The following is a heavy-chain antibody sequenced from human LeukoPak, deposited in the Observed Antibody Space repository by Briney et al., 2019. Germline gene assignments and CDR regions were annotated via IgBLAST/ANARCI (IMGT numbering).Heavy chain of an antibody. CDR2: IYYSGST. V-gene: IGHV4-59*01. Sequence: SETLSLTCTVSGGSISSYYWSWIRQPPGKGLEWIGYIYYSGSTNYNPSLKSRVTISVDTSKNQFSLKLSSVTAADTAVYYCAREGGDYLPYYYYYGMDVWGQGTTVTVSS. D-gene: IGHD4-17*01. CDR1: GGSISSYY. J-gene: IGHJ6*02. CDR3: AREGGDYLPYYYYYGMDV.